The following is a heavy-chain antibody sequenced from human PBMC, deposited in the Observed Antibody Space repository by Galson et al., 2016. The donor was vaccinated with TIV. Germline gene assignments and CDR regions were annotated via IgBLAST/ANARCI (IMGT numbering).Heavy chain of an antibody. Sequence: SLRLSCAASGFVFSPYALHWVRQAPGKGLEWVALISVDGTKKYYADSVTGRFTVSRDNSRNALYLQMSSLSPDDTAVYYCASETTFYDGGASGTVGFWGQGTLVTVSS. CDR2: ISVDGTKK. CDR3: ASETTFYDGGASGTVGF. D-gene: IGHD2/OR15-2a*01. V-gene: IGHV3-30*04. J-gene: IGHJ4*02. CDR1: GFVFSPYA.